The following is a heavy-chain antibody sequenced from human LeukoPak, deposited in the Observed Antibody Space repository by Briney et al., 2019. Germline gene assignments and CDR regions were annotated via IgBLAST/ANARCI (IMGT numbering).Heavy chain of an antibody. Sequence: PSETLSLTCTVSGGSISSYYWSWIRQPPGKGLEWIGYIYYSGSTNYNPSLKSRVTISVDTSKNQFSLKLSSVTAADTAVYYCARDYGSGTVALWGQGTLVTVSS. CDR1: GGSISSYY. V-gene: IGHV4-59*01. J-gene: IGHJ4*02. D-gene: IGHD3-10*01. CDR3: ARDYGSGTVAL. CDR2: IYYSGST.